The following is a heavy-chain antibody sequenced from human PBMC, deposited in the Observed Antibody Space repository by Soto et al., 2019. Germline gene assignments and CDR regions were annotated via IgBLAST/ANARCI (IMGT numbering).Heavy chain of an antibody. J-gene: IGHJ4*02. D-gene: IGHD3-16*02. Sequence: PSETLSLTCTVSGGSISSYYWSWIRQPPGKGLEWIGYIYYSGSTNYNPSLKSRVTISVDTSKNQFSLKLSSVTAADTAVYYCARSSYDYVWGSYRHTAPDYWGQGTLVTVSS. CDR3: ARSSYDYVWGSYRHTAPDY. V-gene: IGHV4-59*08. CDR1: GGSISSYY. CDR2: IYYSGST.